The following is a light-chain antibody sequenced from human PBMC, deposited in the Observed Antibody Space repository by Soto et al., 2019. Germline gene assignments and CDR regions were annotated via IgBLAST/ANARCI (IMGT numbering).Light chain of an antibody. Sequence: DIQMTQSPSALSASVGDRVTITCQASQNINNYLNWYQQKPGKAPKLLIYKASTLKSGVPSRFSGSGSGTEFTLTISSLQPDDFGTYYCQEYNSYTGTFGQGTKVDIK. CDR2: KAS. V-gene: IGKV1-5*03. CDR3: QEYNSYTGT. J-gene: IGKJ1*01. CDR1: QNINNY.